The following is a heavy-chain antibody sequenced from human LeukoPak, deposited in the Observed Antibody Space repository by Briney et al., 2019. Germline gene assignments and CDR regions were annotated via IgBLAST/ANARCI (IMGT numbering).Heavy chain of an antibody. CDR3: ARDRDDYPYY. J-gene: IGHJ4*02. CDR1: GFIFSSYS. Sequence: PGGSLRLSCAASGFIFSSYSTNWVRQAPGKGLEWVSSISSSSSYIYYADSVKGRFTISRDNAKNSLYLQMNSLGAEDTAVYYCARDRDDYPYYWGQGTLVTVSS. D-gene: IGHD4-11*01. CDR2: ISSSSSYI. V-gene: IGHV3-21*01.